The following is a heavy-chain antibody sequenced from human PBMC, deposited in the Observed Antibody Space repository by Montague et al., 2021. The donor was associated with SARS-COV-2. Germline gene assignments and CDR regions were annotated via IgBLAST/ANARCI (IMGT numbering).Heavy chain of an antibody. CDR1: GDSVSSNSAA. Sequence: CAISGDSVSSNSAAWNWIRQSPSGGLVWLGRTYCRSKWYTDYAPSVKTRITITPDTSNNQFSLHLNSVTPGDTAVYYCAREGTVPGPRGIYFDDWGQGTLVTVSS. CDR3: AREGTVPGPRGIYFDD. J-gene: IGHJ4*02. CDR2: TYCRSKWYT. D-gene: IGHD1-1*01. V-gene: IGHV6-1*01.